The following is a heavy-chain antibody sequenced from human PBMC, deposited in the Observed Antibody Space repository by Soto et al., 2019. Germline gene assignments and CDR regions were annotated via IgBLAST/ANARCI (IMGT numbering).Heavy chain of an antibody. CDR2: ITSSSSYI. CDR1: GFTFSIYS. Sequence: EVQLVESGGDLVKPGGSLRLSCAASGFTFSIYSMNWVRQAPGKGLEWVLSITSSSSYIYYGDSVKGRFTISRDNAKNSLYLQMNSLRAEDTAVYYCARDRGSYSYYYYGMDVWGQGTTVTVSS. D-gene: IGHD1-26*01. V-gene: IGHV3-21*01. J-gene: IGHJ6*02. CDR3: ARDRGSYSYYYYGMDV.